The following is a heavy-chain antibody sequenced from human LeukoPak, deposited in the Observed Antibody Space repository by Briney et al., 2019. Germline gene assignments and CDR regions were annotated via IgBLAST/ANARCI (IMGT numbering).Heavy chain of an antibody. CDR1: GGSISSSSYY. CDR2: IYYSGST. V-gene: IGHV4-39*01. J-gene: IGHJ5*02. Sequence: SGTLSLTCTVSGGSISSSSYYWGWIRQPPGKGLEWIGSIYYSGSTYYNPSLKSRVPISVDASKNQFSLKLSSVTAADTVVYYYTSLPSGRMWLQQGGWFDPWGQGTPVTVSS. D-gene: IGHD5-24*01. CDR3: TSLPSGRMWLQQGGWFDP.